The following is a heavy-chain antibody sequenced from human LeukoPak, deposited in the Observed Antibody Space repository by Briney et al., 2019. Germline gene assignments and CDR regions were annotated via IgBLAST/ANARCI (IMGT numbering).Heavy chain of an antibody. D-gene: IGHD1-26*01. V-gene: IGHV5-51*01. CDR1: GHTFTNSW. CDR2: IYPGDSDT. Sequence: GESLKISCEASGHTFTNSWIAWVRQKPGKGPEWMGIIYPGDSDTRYSPSFQGQVTISADKSISTAYLQWSSLKASDTAMYYCASPIGGWGQGTLVTVSS. J-gene: IGHJ4*02. CDR3: ASPIGG.